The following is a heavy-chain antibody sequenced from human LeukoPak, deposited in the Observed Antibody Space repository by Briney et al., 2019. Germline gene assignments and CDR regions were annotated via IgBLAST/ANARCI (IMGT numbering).Heavy chain of an antibody. D-gene: IGHD6-19*01. CDR1: GGSIGGHY. Sequence: SETLSLTCTVSGGSIGGHYWNWIRQPPGKGLEWIAYIYYSGNTNYNPSLKSRVTISVDTSKSQFSLKLSSVTASDTAVYYCARTVAASIDAFDIWGQGTMVTVSS. J-gene: IGHJ3*02. V-gene: IGHV4-59*11. CDR2: IYYSGNT. CDR3: ARTVAASIDAFDI.